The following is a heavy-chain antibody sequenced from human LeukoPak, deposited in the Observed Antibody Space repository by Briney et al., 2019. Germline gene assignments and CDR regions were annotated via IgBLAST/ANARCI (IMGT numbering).Heavy chain of an antibody. D-gene: IGHD4-17*01. CDR1: GFTFSSYA. J-gene: IGHJ2*01. CDR2: VSGSGGHT. Sequence: GGSLRLSCAASGFTFSSYAMSWVRQAPGKGLEWVSAVSGSGGHTYYADSLKGRFTISRDNSENSLFLQMNSLTAEDTAVYYCAKYGDYRHWYFDLWGRGTLVTVSS. V-gene: IGHV3-23*01. CDR3: AKYGDYRHWYFDL.